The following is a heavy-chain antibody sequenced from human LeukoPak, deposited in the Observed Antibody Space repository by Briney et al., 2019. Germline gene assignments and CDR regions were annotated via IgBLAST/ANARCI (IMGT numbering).Heavy chain of an antibody. Sequence: GGSLRLSCAASGFTFSNYAMSWIRQAPGKGLEWVSGIIESGGGTHYADSVKGRFTISRDNSQNTLYLQMISLRAEDTAVYYCAKDYKVRSGEPPIDYWGQGTLVAVSS. CDR2: IIESGGGT. V-gene: IGHV3-23*01. CDR3: AKDYKVRSGEPPIDY. CDR1: GFTFSNYA. D-gene: IGHD7-27*01. J-gene: IGHJ4*02.